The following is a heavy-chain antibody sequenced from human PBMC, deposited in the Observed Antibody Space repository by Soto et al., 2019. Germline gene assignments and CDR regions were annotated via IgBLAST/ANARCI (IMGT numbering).Heavy chain of an antibody. V-gene: IGHV1-69*13. J-gene: IGHJ6*02. Sequence: SVKVSCKASGYIFTDYYMHWVRQAPGQGLEWMGGIIPIFGTANYAQKFQGRVTITADESTSTAYMELSSLRSEDTAVYYCARDRPYYDFWSGYYDVWGQGTTVTVSS. CDR1: GYIFTDYY. CDR2: IIPIFGTA. CDR3: ARDRPYYDFWSGYYDV. D-gene: IGHD3-3*01.